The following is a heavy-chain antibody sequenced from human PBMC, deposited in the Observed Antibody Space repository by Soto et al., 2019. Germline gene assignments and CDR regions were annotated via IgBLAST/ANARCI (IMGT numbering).Heavy chain of an antibody. J-gene: IGHJ4*02. CDR2: INGNGGYT. CDR1: GFTFSDHN. V-gene: IGHV3-23*01. CDR3: AKEWVAGTLFY. Sequence: PGGSLRLSCAASGFTFSDHNINWVRQTPGKGLEWVSVINGNGGYTQYADSVKGRFTISRDNSKDTLYLQMNSLRVEDTAVYYCAKEWVAGTLFYWGQGTRVTVSS. D-gene: IGHD6-13*01.